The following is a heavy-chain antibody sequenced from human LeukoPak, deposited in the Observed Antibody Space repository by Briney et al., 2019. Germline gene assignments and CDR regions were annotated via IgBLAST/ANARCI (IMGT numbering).Heavy chain of an antibody. D-gene: IGHD3-3*01. CDR1: GFTLSRYS. V-gene: IGHV3-21*01. CDR2: ISISSNYI. Sequence: PGGSLRLSCAASGFTLSRYSMNWVRQAPGKGLEWVSSISISSNYIYYADSVKGRFTISRDNAKNSLYLQVNSLRAEDTAVYYCARGSRLGVVGRDAFDIWGQGTVVTVSS. J-gene: IGHJ3*02. CDR3: ARGSRLGVVGRDAFDI.